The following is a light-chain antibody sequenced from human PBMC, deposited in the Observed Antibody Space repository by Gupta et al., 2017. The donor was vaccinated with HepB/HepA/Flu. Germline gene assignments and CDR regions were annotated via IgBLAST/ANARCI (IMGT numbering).Light chain of an antibody. V-gene: IGLV2-11*01. CDR3: CSYAGNSWV. CDR2: DVN. Sequence: SALTQPRSVAGSPGPSVALSCTGTSSDVGSHNYVSWYQQYPGKAPKLTLSDVNKRPSGVPDRFSGSKSGNTASLTISGLQAEDEADYYCCSYAGNSWVFGGGTRLTVL. J-gene: IGLJ3*02. CDR1: SSDVGSHNY.